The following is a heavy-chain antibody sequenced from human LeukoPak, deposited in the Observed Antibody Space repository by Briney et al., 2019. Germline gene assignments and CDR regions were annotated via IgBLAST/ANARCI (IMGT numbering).Heavy chain of an antibody. V-gene: IGHV1-18*01. J-gene: IGHJ4*02. CDR3: ARDPRGLAPGI. CDR1: GYTLTELS. D-gene: IGHD6-19*01. CDR2: ISAYNGNT. Sequence: ASVKVSCKVSGYTLTELSMHWVRQAPGQGLEWMGWISAYNGNTNYAQKLQGRVTMTTDTSTSTAYMELRSLRSDDTAVYYCARDPRGLAPGIWGQGTLVTVSS.